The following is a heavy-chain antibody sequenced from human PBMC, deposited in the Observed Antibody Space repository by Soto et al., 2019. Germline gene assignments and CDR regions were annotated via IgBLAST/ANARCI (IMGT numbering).Heavy chain of an antibody. V-gene: IGHV1-18*04. Sequence: QVQLVQSGAEVKKPGASVKVSCKASGFTFTSYGISWVRQAPGQGLEWMGWISAYNGNTNYAQKLQGRVTMTTDTSTSTAYMELRSLRSDDTAVYYCARDHPVKYSGSPHFDYWGQGTLVTVSS. CDR1: GFTFTSYG. CDR2: ISAYNGNT. J-gene: IGHJ4*02. D-gene: IGHD1-26*01. CDR3: ARDHPVKYSGSPHFDY.